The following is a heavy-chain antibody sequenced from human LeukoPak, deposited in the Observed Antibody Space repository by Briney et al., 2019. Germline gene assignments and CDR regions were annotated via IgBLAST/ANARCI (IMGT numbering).Heavy chain of an antibody. CDR1: GFTFSSYS. Sequence: GGSLRLSCAASGFTFSSYSMNWVRQAPGKGLEWVSYISSSSTTIYYADSVKGRFTISRENAKNSLYLQMNSPRDEDTAVYYCARDLIRYFDYWGQGNLVTVSS. D-gene: IGHD3-16*01. CDR3: ARDLIRYFDY. CDR2: ISSSSTTI. J-gene: IGHJ4*02. V-gene: IGHV3-48*02.